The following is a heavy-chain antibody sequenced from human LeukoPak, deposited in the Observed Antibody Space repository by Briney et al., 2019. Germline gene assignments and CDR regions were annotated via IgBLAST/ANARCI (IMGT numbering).Heavy chain of an antibody. D-gene: IGHD2-21*01. Sequence: SEALSLTCTVSGGSISSYYWSWIRQPPGKGLEWIGYIYYSGSTNYNPSLKSRVTISVDTSKNQFSLKLSSVTAADTAVYYCARVLVVEGAFDIWGQGTMVTVSS. V-gene: IGHV4-59*01. J-gene: IGHJ3*02. CDR3: ARVLVVEGAFDI. CDR2: IYYSGST. CDR1: GGSISSYY.